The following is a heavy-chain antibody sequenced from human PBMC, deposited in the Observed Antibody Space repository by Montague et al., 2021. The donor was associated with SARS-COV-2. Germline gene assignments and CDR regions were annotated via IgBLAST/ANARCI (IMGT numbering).Heavy chain of an antibody. D-gene: IGHD1-26*01. Sequence: ETLSLTCAVSGDSISTKNWWSWVRQPPGKGLEWTGEISHVRSTNYNPSLENRVTISADKSKNQFSLTLSSVTAADTALYYCARFTTTSSGDHDIFDHWGQGTMVTVSS. CDR3: ARFTTTSSGDHDIFDH. V-gene: IGHV4-4*02. CDR2: ISHVRST. CDR1: GDSISTKNW. J-gene: IGHJ4*02.